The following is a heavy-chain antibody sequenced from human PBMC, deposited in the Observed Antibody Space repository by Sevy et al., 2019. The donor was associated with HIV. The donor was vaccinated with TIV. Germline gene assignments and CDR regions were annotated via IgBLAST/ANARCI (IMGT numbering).Heavy chain of an antibody. Sequence: ASVKVSCKASGGTFDTYSISWLRQAPGQGLEWMEVIVPFFGTTKYAQMFQGRVTITADPSTNTAYMELSSLRSEDSAVFYCARDRDITFGGGDAFDIWGQGTMVTVSS. D-gene: IGHD3-16*01. V-gene: IGHV1-69*13. CDR1: GGTFDTYS. CDR2: IVPFFGTT. CDR3: ARDRDITFGGGDAFDI. J-gene: IGHJ3*02.